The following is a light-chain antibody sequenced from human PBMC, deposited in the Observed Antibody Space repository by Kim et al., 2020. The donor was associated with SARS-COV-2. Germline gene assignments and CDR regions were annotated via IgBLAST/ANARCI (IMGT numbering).Light chain of an antibody. V-gene: IGLV3-1*01. J-gene: IGLJ2*01. CDR1: KLGDKY. CDR2: QIT. Sequence: SYELTQPPSVSVSPGQTASIPCSGDKLGDKYSYWYRQKPGQSPVLVIYQITRRPSGIPERFSGSSSGNTATLTINGTQAMDEADYYCQAWDSSTVVFGGG. CDR3: QAWDSSTVV.